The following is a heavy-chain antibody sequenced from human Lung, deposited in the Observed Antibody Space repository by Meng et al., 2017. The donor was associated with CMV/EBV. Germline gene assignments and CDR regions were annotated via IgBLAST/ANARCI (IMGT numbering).Heavy chain of an antibody. CDR1: FNNFG. J-gene: IGHJ3*02. D-gene: IGHD2-2*01. CDR2: ISFDGSNQ. Sequence: FNNFGMHWVRQAPGKGLDWVAVISFDGSNQHYADSVRGRFTIFRDNSKNTLFLQMNSLRAEDTAIYYCAKGDWDTVVVPAHYNAFDIWGQGTRVTVSS. V-gene: IGHV3-30*18. CDR3: AKGDWDTVVVPAHYNAFDI.